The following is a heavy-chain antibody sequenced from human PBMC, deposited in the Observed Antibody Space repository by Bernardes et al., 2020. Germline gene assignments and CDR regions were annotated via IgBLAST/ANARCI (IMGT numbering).Heavy chain of an antibody. D-gene: IGHD2-21*02. J-gene: IGHJ4*02. CDR1: GGSISSYY. CDR3: ARGNRMTHADY. V-gene: IGHV4-59*01. CDR2: IYYSGST. Sequence: SETLSLTCTVSGGSISSYYWSWIRQPPWKGLEWIGYIYYSGSTNYNPSLKSRVTISVDTSKNQFSLKLSSVTAADTAVYYCARGNRMTHADYWGQGTLVTVSS.